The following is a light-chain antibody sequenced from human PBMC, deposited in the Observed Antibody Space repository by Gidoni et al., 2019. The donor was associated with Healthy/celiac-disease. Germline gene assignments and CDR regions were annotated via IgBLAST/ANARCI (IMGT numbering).Light chain of an antibody. J-gene: IGKJ2*01. Sequence: EIVLTQSPATLSLSPGERATLSCRASQSVSSYLAWYQQKPGQAPRLLIYDASNRATGIPARFSGSGSGTDFTLTISSLEPEDFAVYYCQQRQYTFXQXTKLEIK. CDR2: DAS. V-gene: IGKV3-11*01. CDR3: QQRQYT. CDR1: QSVSSY.